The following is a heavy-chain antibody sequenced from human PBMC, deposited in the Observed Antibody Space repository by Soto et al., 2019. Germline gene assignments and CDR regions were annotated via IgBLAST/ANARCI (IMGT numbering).Heavy chain of an antibody. CDR2: VYYSGST. CDR1: GGSISSYY. Sequence: QVQLQESGPGLVKPSETLSLTCTVSGGSISSYYWSWIRQPPGKGLEWIASVYYSGSTNYNPSLKSRGTIAMGTSKNQFSLKMSSVTAADTAVYYCASSSGWYYFDYWGQGTLVIVSS. CDR3: ASSSGWYYFDY. D-gene: IGHD6-19*01. J-gene: IGHJ4*02. V-gene: IGHV4-59*01.